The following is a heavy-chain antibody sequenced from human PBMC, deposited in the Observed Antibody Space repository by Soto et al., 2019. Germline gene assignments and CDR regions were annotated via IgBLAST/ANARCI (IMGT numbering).Heavy chain of an antibody. J-gene: IGHJ3*02. CDR3: ARGVSGEWELPQGAFDI. Sequence: GGSLRLSCAASGFTFSSYAMHWVRQAPGKGLEWVAVISYDGSNKYYADSVKGRFTISRDNSKNTLYLQMNSLRAEDTAVYYCARGVSGEWELPQGAFDIWGQGTMVTVSS. CDR1: GFTFSSYA. D-gene: IGHD1-26*01. CDR2: ISYDGSNK. V-gene: IGHV3-30-3*01.